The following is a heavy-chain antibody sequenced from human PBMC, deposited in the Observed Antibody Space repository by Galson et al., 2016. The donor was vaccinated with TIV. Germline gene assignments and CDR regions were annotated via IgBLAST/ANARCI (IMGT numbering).Heavy chain of an antibody. CDR1: GFTFSDYY. J-gene: IGHJ5*02. CDR2: ISSTGFLT. V-gene: IGHV3-11*05. CDR3: ARGSPDL. Sequence: SLRLSCAVSGFTFSDYYMVWVRQAPGKGLQWVSYISSTGFLTNYADSVKGRFTVSRDNAKDSVFLQMNSLRAEDTAVYYCARGSPDLWGQGTLVTVSS.